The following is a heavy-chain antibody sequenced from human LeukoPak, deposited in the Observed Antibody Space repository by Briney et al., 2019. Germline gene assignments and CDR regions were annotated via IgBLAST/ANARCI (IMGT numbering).Heavy chain of an antibody. D-gene: IGHD2-2*01. J-gene: IGHJ4*02. CDR2: IDYTGTT. Sequence: PSETLSLTCIVSGGSIGTYYWTWIRQPPGKGLEWIGYIDYTGTTKCNPSLKSRATLSVDMLKNQFSLELTSVSAADTAVYYCARQNDFMVVPVDWGQGTLVTVFS. CDR3: ARQNDFMVVPVD. CDR1: GGSIGTYY. V-gene: IGHV4-59*08.